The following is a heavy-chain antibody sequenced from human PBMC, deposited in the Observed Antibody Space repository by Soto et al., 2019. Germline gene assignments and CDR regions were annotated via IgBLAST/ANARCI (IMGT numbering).Heavy chain of an antibody. CDR3: AKDSPPVLQFYHAP. CDR1: KFVFTSFD. CDR2: ISASGGST. Sequence: PGGSLRLSCAASKFVFTSFDMSWVRQAPGKGLEWVSVISASGGSTNYADSVKGRFIVSRDNYKNMLYLQMNSLRVEDTTVYYCAKDSPPVLQFYHAPWGQGTLVTVSS. V-gene: IGHV3-23*01. J-gene: IGHJ5*02. D-gene: IGHD3-3*01.